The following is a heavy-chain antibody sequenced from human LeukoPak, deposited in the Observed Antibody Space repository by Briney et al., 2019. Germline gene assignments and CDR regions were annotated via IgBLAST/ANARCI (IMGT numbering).Heavy chain of an antibody. CDR2: IVVCTGKK. J-gene: IGHJ3*02. CDR1: VFTFSGCA. CDR3: AAGVGYTYGLSLGATALISDI. Sequence: GASVTVSCTASVFTFSGCAMQWLRQARGQRLEWIGWIVVCTGKKDYAQRFQERVTITTDMTTSTAYMELSSLRSEDTAVYYCAAGVGYTYGLSLGATALISDIWGQGTKVTVSA. D-gene: IGHD5-18*01. V-gene: IGHV1-58*02.